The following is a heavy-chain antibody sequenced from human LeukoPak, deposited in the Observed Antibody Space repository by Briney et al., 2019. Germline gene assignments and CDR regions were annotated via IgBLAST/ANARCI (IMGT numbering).Heavy chain of an antibody. CDR3: ARGGGSWYYYYMDV. D-gene: IGHD6-13*01. V-gene: IGHV3-23*01. J-gene: IGHJ6*03. Sequence: GGSLRLSCAASGFTFSSYGMSWVRQAPGKGLEWVSAISGSGGSTYYADSVKGRFIISRDNSRNTLYLQMNSLRAEDTAVYYCARGGGSWYYYYMDVWGKGTTVTISS. CDR1: GFTFSSYG. CDR2: ISGSGGST.